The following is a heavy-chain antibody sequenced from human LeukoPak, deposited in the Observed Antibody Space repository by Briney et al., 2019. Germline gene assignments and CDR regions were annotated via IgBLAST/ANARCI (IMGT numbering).Heavy chain of an antibody. CDR2: INSDGSST. D-gene: IGHD6-13*01. Sequence: GGSLRLSCAASGFTFNSYWMHWVRQAPGKGLVWVSRINSDGSSTSYADSVKGRLTISRDNAKNTLYLQMNSLRAEDTAVYYCARDREEYSSSWSVYYYYYYMDVWGKGTTVTVSS. V-gene: IGHV3-74*01. CDR1: GFTFNSYW. CDR3: ARDREEYSSSWSVYYYYYYMDV. J-gene: IGHJ6*03.